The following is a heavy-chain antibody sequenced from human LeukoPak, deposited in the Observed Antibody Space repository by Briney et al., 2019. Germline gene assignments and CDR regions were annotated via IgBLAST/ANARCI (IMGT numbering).Heavy chain of an antibody. D-gene: IGHD4-17*01. CDR2: IYYSGST. CDR1: GGSISSGGYY. Sequence: PSETLSLTCTVSGGSISSGGYYWSWIRQPPGKGLEWIGYIYYSGSTNYNPSLKSRVTISVDTSKNQFSLKLSPVTAADTAVYYCVRLRWDAFDIWGQGTMVTVSS. V-gene: IGHV4-61*08. J-gene: IGHJ3*02. CDR3: VRLRWDAFDI.